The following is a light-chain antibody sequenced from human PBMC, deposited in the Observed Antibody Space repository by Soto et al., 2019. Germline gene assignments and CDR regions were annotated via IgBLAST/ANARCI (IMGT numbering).Light chain of an antibody. J-gene: IGKJ5*01. CDR1: QSVSSN. CDR2: GAS. Sequence: EIVITPSQATLSVSPWERAALSSRASQSVSSNLAWYQQKPGQAPRLLIYGASTRATGIPARFSGSGSGTEFTLTISSLQSEDFAVYYCQQYNNWPPITFGQGTRLEIK. V-gene: IGKV3-15*01. CDR3: QQYNNWPPIT.